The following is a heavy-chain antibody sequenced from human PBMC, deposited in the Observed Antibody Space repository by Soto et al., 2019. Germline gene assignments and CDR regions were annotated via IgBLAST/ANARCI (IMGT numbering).Heavy chain of an antibody. CDR1: GGSFSGYY. D-gene: IGHD3-3*01. CDR3: ARGLFYRDFGSGFIPIQGYYYGMDV. CDR2: LNHSGST. Sequence: PSGTLSLTCAVYGGSFSGYYWSWIRQPPGKGLEWIGELNHSGSTNYNPSLKSRVTISVDTSKNQFSLKLSYVSAADTSVYYCARGLFYRDFGSGFIPIQGYYYGMDVWGQGTTVTVSS. V-gene: IGHV4-34*01. J-gene: IGHJ6*02.